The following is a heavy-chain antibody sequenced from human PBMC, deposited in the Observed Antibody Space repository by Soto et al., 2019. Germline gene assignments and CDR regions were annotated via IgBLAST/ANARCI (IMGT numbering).Heavy chain of an antibody. CDR2: INHIGYT. J-gene: IGHJ4*02. V-gene: IGHV4-34*02. CDR3: GPRGAVAPRGY. CDR1: GGSFSDFY. Sequence: QVQLQQWGAGLLKPSETLSLTCAVSGGSFSDFYWTWIRQLPGKGLEWIGEINHIGYTNYNPSLERRVAISVDTSKHQFSLNLGSVAAADTAVYYCGPRGAVAPRGYWGQGTLVTVSS. D-gene: IGHD2-15*01.